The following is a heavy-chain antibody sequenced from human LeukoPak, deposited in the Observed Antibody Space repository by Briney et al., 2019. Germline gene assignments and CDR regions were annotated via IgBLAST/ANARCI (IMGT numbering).Heavy chain of an antibody. CDR2: IYYSGST. CDR1: GGSISSGGYY. Sequence: SETLSLTCTVSGGSISSGGYYWSWIRQHPGEGLEWIGYIYYSGSTYYNPSLKSRITISVDTPKNQFSLKLRSVTAADTAVYYCAREGDGPPVNWFDPWGQGTLVTVSS. V-gene: IGHV4-31*03. J-gene: IGHJ5*02. CDR3: AREGDGPPVNWFDP.